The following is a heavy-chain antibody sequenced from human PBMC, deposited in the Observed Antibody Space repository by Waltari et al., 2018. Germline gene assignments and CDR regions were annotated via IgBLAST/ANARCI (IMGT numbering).Heavy chain of an antibody. CDR1: GFSVSRHY. J-gene: IGHJ6*03. V-gene: IGHV3-53*02. CDR3: VREDREYFFHMDV. D-gene: IGHD3-3*01. Sequence: EVLLLETGGDVIQPGGSLRLSRAASGFSVSRHYMSWVRQAPGKGLEWVSVINAGGNVFYADSVEGRFTISRDNSRNTVYLEMNSLRVEDSAVYYCVREDREYFFHMDVWGSGTTVTVSS. CDR2: INAGGNV.